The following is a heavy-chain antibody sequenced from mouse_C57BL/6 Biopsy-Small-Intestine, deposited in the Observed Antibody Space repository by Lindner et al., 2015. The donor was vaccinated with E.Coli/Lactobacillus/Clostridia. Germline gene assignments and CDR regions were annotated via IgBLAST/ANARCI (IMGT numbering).Heavy chain of an antibody. CDR3: ARDSNYEFAY. CDR2: IYPGDGDT. V-gene: IGHV1-80*01. CDR1: GYAFSSYW. D-gene: IGHD2-5*01. J-gene: IGHJ3*01. Sequence: VQLQESGAELVKPGASVKISCKASGYAFSSYWMNWVKQRPGKGLEWIGQIYPGDGDTNYNGKFKGRATLTADKSSSTAYMQLSSLTSEDSAVYFCARDSNYEFAYWGQGTLVTVSA.